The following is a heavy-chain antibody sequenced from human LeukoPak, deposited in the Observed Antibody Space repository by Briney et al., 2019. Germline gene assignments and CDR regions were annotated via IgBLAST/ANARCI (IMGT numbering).Heavy chain of an antibody. V-gene: IGHV3-30*03. CDR1: EFTFSSYG. D-gene: IGHD3-10*01. J-gene: IGHJ4*02. CDR2: ISYDGSNK. Sequence: PGGSLRLSCAASEFTFSSYGMHWVRQAPGKGLEWVAVISYDGSNKYYADSVKGRFTISRDNSNNTLYLQMNSLRAEDTAVYYCAGLPDGSGSYQGSDSWGQGTLVTVSS. CDR3: AGLPDGSGSYQGSDS.